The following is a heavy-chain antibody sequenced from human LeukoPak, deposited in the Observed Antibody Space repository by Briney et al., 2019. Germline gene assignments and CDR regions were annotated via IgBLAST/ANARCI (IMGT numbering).Heavy chain of an antibody. CDR3: ARAIVVVVAATLNYYYYGMDV. D-gene: IGHD2-15*01. CDR2: IIPILGIA. J-gene: IGHJ6*02. Sequence: GASVKVSCKASGGTFSSYAISWVRQAPGQGLEWMGRIIPILGIANYAQKFQGRVTITADKSTSTAYMELSSLRSEDTAVYYCARAIVVVVAATLNYYYYGMDVWGQGTTVTVSS. V-gene: IGHV1-69*04. CDR1: GGTFSSYA.